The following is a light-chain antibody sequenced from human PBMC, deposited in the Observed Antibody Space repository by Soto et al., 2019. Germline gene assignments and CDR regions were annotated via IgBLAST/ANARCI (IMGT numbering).Light chain of an antibody. Sequence: QSVLTQPPSASGSPGQSVTISCTGTSSDVGGYSYVSWYQQHPGKAPKLMIYEVSERPSGVPDRFSGSKSGNTASLTVSGRQAEDEADYYCSSFAGSNNYVFGTGTKLTVL. V-gene: IGLV2-8*01. J-gene: IGLJ1*01. CDR2: EVS. CDR1: SSDVGGYSY. CDR3: SSFAGSNNYV.